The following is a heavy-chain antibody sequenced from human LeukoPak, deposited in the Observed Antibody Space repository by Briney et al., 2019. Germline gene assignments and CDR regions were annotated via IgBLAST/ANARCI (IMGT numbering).Heavy chain of an antibody. CDR3: ASSGSYRFDY. J-gene: IGHJ4*02. D-gene: IGHD1-26*01. CDR2: ITASGTAM. V-gene: IGHV3-48*02. CDR1: GFTFSSYS. Sequence: GGSLRLSCAASGFTFSSYSMNWVRQAPGKGLEWVSHITASGTAMFYADSVKGRFTISRDNAKNSLYLQMNSLRDEDTAVYYRASSGSYRFDYWGQGTLVTVS.